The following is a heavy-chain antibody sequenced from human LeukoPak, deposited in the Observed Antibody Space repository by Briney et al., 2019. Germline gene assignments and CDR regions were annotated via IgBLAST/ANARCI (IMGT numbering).Heavy chain of an antibody. Sequence: GESLKISCKGSGYSFTSYWIGWVRQMPGKGLERMGIIYPGDSDTRYSPSFQGQVTISADKSISTAYLQWSSLKASDTAMYYCARQGLVPAANWRSYYYYMDVWGKGTTVTVSS. CDR1: GYSFTSYW. CDR2: IYPGDSDT. CDR3: ARQGLVPAANWRSYYYYMDV. J-gene: IGHJ6*03. V-gene: IGHV5-51*01. D-gene: IGHD2-2*01.